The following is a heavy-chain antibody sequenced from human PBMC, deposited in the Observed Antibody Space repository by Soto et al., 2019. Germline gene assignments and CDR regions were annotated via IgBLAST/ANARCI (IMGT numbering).Heavy chain of an antibody. CDR3: AKGESSVSARDFDP. D-gene: IGHD3-22*01. CDR1: GFTSTNYA. V-gene: IGHV3-23*01. J-gene: IGHJ5*02. CDR2: ITSSGAA. Sequence: DVQLLESGGDLAQPGGSLSLSCEASGFTSTNYAIAWVRQPPGKGLEWVSGITSSGAAYSADSVKGRFTISRDNSKNTLYLQMNSLRAEDTAVYYCAKGESSVSARDFDPWGQGTLVTVSS.